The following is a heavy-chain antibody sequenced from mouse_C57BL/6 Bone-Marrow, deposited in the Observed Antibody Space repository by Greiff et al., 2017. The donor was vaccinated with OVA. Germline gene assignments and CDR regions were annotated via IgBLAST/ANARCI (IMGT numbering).Heavy chain of an antibody. CDR2: INPGSGGT. J-gene: IGHJ3*02. CDR3: ARDGYYAR. D-gene: IGHD2-3*01. V-gene: IGHV1-54*01. CDR1: GYAFTNYL. Sequence: QVQLQQSGAELVRPGTSVKVSCKASGYAFTNYLIEWVKQRPGQGLEWIGVINPGSGGTKYNEKFQGKATLTADQPSSTAYMQLSSLTSEDSAVYFCARDGYYARWGKGTLVTVSA.